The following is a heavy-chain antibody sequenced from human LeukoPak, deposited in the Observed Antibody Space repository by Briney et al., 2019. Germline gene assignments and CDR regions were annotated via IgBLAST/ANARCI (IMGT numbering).Heavy chain of an antibody. CDR1: GFTFSSYA. CDR3: ARDRHGETGDWCFDL. Sequence: GGSLRLSCAASGFTFSSYAMSWVRQAPGKGLEWLTFIRYDGSDKYYADSVKGRFTISRDNSKNTLYLQMNSLRAEDTAVYYCARDRHGETGDWCFDLWGRGTLVTVSS. D-gene: IGHD4-17*01. CDR2: IRYDGSDK. V-gene: IGHV3-30*02. J-gene: IGHJ2*01.